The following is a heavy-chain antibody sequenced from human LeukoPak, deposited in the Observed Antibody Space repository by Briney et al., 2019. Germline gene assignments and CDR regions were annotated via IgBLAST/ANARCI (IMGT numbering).Heavy chain of an antibody. CDR1: GYSISSGYY. D-gene: IGHD2-2*01. Sequence: SETLSLTCPVSGYSISSGYYWAWIRQPPGKGLEWIGSMYHSGITHYNPSLKSRVTISVDTSKNQLSLKLNSVTAADTAVYYCARGDGYCDSTTCYNWFDPWGQGTLVTVSS. CDR2: MYHSGIT. CDR3: ARGDGYCDSTTCYNWFDP. J-gene: IGHJ5*02. V-gene: IGHV4-38-2*02.